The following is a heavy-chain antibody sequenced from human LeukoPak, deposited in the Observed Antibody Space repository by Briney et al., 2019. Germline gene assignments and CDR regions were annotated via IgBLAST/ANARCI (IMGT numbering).Heavy chain of an antibody. CDR3: AREDSKNYCYYYMDV. D-gene: IGHD4-11*01. Sequence: PGGSLRLSCAASGFTFSDYYMSWIRQAPGKGLEWVSYISSSANTIYYADSVKGRFTISRDNAKNSLYLQMNSLRAEDTAVYYCAREDSKNYCYYYMDVWGKGTTVTVSS. CDR1: GFTFSDYY. V-gene: IGHV3-11*04. CDR2: ISSSANTI. J-gene: IGHJ6*03.